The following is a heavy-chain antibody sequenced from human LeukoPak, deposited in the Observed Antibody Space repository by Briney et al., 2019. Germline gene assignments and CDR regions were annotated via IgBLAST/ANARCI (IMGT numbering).Heavy chain of an antibody. CDR3: ARDKRVAVAATYIYYYYMDV. J-gene: IGHJ6*03. Sequence: SETLSLTCTVSGGSISSSSYYWGWIRQPPGKGLEWIGSIYDSGSTYYNPSLKSRVTISVDTSKKQFSLKLSSVTAADTAVYYCARDKRVAVAATYIYYYYMDVWGNGTTVTISS. V-gene: IGHV4-39*02. D-gene: IGHD6-19*01. CDR1: GGSISSSSYY. CDR2: IYDSGST.